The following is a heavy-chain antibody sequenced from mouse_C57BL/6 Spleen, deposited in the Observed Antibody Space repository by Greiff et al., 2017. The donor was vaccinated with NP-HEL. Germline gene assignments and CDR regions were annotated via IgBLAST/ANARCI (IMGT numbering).Heavy chain of an antibody. CDR1: GFNIKDYY. Sequence: VQLQQSGAELVKPGASVKLSCTASGFNIKDYYMHWVKQRTEQGLAWIGRIDPEDGETKSAPKFQGKATITADTSANPADLQLSSLTSEDTAVYYCARSRAMDYWGQGTSVTVSS. V-gene: IGHV14-2*01. J-gene: IGHJ4*01. CDR3: ARSRAMDY. CDR2: IDPEDGET.